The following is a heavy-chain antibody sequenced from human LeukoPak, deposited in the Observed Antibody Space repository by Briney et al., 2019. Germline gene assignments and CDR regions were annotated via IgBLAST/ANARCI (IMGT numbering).Heavy chain of an antibody. CDR1: GFTFSSYG. J-gene: IGHJ3*02. V-gene: IGHV3-30*18. CDR2: ISYDGSNK. Sequence: GGSLRLSCAASGFTFSSYGMHWVRQAPGKGLEWVAVISYDGSNKYYADSVKGRFTISRDNSKNTLYLQMNSLRAEDTAVYYCAKDEEVTMIVVVHDAFDIWGQGTMVTVSS. CDR3: AKDEEVTMIVVVHDAFDI. D-gene: IGHD3-22*01.